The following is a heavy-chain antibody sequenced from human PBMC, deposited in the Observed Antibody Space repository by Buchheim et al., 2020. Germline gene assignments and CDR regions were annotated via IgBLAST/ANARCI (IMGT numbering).Heavy chain of an antibody. D-gene: IGHD3-16*01. CDR2: ISDTNNE. CDR3: ARSDGGAVVNPEH. CDR1: GFTFNPYG. J-gene: IGHJ4*02. V-gene: IGHV3-30*04. Sequence: QVHLVESGGGVVQPGRSLRLYCAASGFTFNPYGMHWVRQAPGKGLEWVAVISDTNNEYYAESVKGRFTIYSDTSSSTLYLQMNSLRPEDTAVYYCARSDGGAVVNPEHWGQGAL.